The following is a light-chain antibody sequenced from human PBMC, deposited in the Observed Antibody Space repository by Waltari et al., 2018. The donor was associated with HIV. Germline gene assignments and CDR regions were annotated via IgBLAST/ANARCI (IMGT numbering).Light chain of an antibody. V-gene: IGLV2-18*02. Sequence: QSALTQPPSVSGSPGQSVTISCSGTSSYLGRFNRVSWSHQPPGTAPPRLSYEVNTRPSGVPDRFSGSKSGNTASLTISGLQPEDEADYYCSSYTTSSTVLFGGGTKLTVL. J-gene: IGLJ2*01. CDR1: SSYLGRFNR. CDR3: SSYTTSSTVL. CDR2: EVN.